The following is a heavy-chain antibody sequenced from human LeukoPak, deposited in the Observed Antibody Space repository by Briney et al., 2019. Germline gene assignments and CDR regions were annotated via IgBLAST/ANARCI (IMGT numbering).Heavy chain of an antibody. V-gene: IGHV3-21*01. CDR2: ISSRSTYV. CDR3: ARAHMQHYTIVGLVDH. CDR1: GFTFSDYS. D-gene: IGHD1-26*01. J-gene: IGHJ5*02. Sequence: GGLRLSCAASGFTFSDYSMNWVRQTPGQGLEWVSSISSRSTYVYYADSVRGRFTVSRDNAKNSLFLQMDNLRVEDTAVYYCARAHMQHYTIVGLVDHWGQGTLVTVSS.